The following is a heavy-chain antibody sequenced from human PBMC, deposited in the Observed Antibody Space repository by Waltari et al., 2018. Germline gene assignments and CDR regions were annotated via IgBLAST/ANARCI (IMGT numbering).Heavy chain of an antibody. CDR3: ARGLESYNWFDP. J-gene: IGHJ5*02. Sequence: QVRLEQWGAGQLKSSEILSLTCAVYGGSFSGYRWNWIRQSPGKGREWIGEIDQNGRTKDNPSLESRTITSLDPYKNQFSLTLSAVTAADTSLYYCARGLESYNWFDPWGQGTLVTVSS. V-gene: IGHV4-34*04. D-gene: IGHD1-1*01. CDR1: GGSFSGYR. CDR2: IDQNGRT.